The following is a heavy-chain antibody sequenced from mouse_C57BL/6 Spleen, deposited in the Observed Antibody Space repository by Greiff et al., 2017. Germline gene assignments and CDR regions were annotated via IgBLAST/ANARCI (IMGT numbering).Heavy chain of an antibody. J-gene: IGHJ4*01. V-gene: IGHV1-50*01. Sequence: QVQLQQPGAELVKPGASVKLSCKASGYTFTSYWMQWVKQRPGQGLEWIGEIDPSDSYTNYNQKFKGKATFTVDTSSSTAYMQLSSLTSEDSAVYYSARRRITTVVDAMDYWGQGTSVTVSS. D-gene: IGHD1-1*01. CDR2: IDPSDSYT. CDR1: GYTFTSYW. CDR3: ARRRITTVVDAMDY.